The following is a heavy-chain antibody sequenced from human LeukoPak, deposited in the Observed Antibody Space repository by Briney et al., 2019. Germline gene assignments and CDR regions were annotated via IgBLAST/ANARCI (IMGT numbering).Heavy chain of an antibody. V-gene: IGHV6-1*01. CDR1: GDSVSSNSVG. D-gene: IGHD5-18*01. Sequence: SQTVSLTCAISGDSVSSNSVGWHWIRQSPSRGLEWLGKTYYRSKWYKDSAVSVKSRITINPDTSNNHFSLQLNSVTPEDTAVYYCARTYNYAFDYWGQGTLVTVSS. CDR2: TYYRSKWYK. CDR3: ARTYNYAFDY. J-gene: IGHJ4*02.